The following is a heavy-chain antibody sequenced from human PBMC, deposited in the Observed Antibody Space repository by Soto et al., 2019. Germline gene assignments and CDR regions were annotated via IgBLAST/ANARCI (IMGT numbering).Heavy chain of an antibody. Sequence: SETLSLTCTVSGGSISSYYWSWIRQPPGKGLEWIGYIYYSGSTNYNPSLKSRVTISVDTSKNQFSLKLSSVTAADTAVYYCARMGCSGGSCYPYYYYYGMDVWGQGTTVTVSS. D-gene: IGHD2-15*01. CDR2: IYYSGST. CDR1: GGSISSYY. V-gene: IGHV4-59*01. J-gene: IGHJ6*02. CDR3: ARMGCSGGSCYPYYYYYGMDV.